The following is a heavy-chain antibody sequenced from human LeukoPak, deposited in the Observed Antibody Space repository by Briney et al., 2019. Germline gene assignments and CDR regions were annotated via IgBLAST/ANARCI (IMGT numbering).Heavy chain of an antibody. CDR2: ISYSGST. D-gene: IGHD3-3*01. V-gene: IGHV4-39*07. Sequence: PSQTLSLTCTVSGGSISSGDYYWSWIRQPPGKGLEWIGSISYSGSTHYNPSLKSRVTTSVDTSKNQFSLILNSLTAADTAVYYCARSFYDFWSGQVMDVWGKGTTVTVSS. CDR1: GGSISSGDYY. J-gene: IGHJ6*03. CDR3: ARSFYDFWSGQVMDV.